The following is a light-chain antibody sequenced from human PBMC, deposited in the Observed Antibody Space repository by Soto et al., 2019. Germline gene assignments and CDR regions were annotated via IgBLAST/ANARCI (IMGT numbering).Light chain of an antibody. J-gene: IGLJ2*01. Sequence: QSALTQPPSASGSPGQSVTISCTGTSSDVGGYNYVSWYQRHPGKAPKLMIYEVSKRPSGVPDRFSGSKSGNTASLTVSGLQAEDEADYYCSSYAGSNKRVVFGGGTKLTVL. V-gene: IGLV2-8*01. CDR1: SSDVGGYNY. CDR3: SSYAGSNKRVV. CDR2: EVS.